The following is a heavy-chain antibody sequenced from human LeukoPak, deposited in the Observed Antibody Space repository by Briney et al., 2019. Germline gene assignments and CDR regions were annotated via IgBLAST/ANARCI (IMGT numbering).Heavy chain of an antibody. CDR1: GYTFIGCY. D-gene: IGHD3-10*01. Sequence: ASVKVSCKASGYTFIGCYMHWVRQPPGQGVEWVGWINPKSGGTRYAQKSQARVTMTRDTTSSTVYMELSSLRTDHKAAYHCARNRECDGGGEGCLVTAS. CDR3: ARNRECDG. CDR2: INPKSGGT. V-gene: IGHV1-2*02. J-gene: IGHJ4*02.